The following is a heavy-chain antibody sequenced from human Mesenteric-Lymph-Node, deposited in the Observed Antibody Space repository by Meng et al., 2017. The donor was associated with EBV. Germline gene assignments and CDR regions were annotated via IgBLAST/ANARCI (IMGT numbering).Heavy chain of an antibody. CDR2: IYFSGTT. CDR1: GGSISSGGYY. Sequence: QMQLQESGPGLVKPSQTLSLTCAVSGGSISSGGYYWSWIRQPPGKGLEWIGYIYFSGTTNYSPSLKSRVTVSIDTSKNQFSLRLTTVTAADTALYYCTRGRQSNFDYWGQGSLVTVSS. V-gene: IGHV4-61*08. J-gene: IGHJ4*02. CDR3: TRGRQSNFDY.